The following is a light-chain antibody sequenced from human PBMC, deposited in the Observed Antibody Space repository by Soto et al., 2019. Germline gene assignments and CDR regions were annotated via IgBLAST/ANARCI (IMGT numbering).Light chain of an antibody. CDR2: GNS. CDR1: SSNIGAGYD. V-gene: IGLV1-40*01. Sequence: QSVLTQPPSVYGAPGQRVTISCSGSSSNIGAGYDVHWYQQLPGTAPKVLISGNSNRPSGVPDRFSGSKSGTSASLAITGLQAEDEAEYYCQSFDSSLSGFVFGTGTKLTVL. CDR3: QSFDSSLSGFV. J-gene: IGLJ1*01.